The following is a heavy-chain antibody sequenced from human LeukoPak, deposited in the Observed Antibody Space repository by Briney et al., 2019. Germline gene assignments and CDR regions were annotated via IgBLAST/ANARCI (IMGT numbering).Heavy chain of an antibody. CDR1: GFTFSTSG. CDR3: AKDYPSAVGSSPFEY. V-gene: IGHV3-30*02. Sequence: GGSLRLSCAASGFTFSTSGMHWVRQAPGKGLEWVAFIRYDGGDIHYPDSVKDRFSISRDNFKNTLYLQMNSLRAEDTAIYYCAKDYPSAVGSSPFEYWGQGTLVTVSS. CDR2: IRYDGGDI. J-gene: IGHJ4*02. D-gene: IGHD1-26*01.